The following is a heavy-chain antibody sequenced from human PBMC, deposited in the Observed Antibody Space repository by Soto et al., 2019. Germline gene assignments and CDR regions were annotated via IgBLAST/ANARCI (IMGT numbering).Heavy chain of an antibody. CDR1: GGSFTSNNW. CDR3: ASRDPGTSVDY. CDR2: IYRTGST. Sequence: QVQLQESGPGLVKPSGTLSLTCAVSGGSFTSNNWWTWVRQPPGQGLGWIGEIYRTGSTNYNPSLKSQVTISLDKSENQFSLKVTSLTAADTAVYYCASRDPGTSVDYWGQGTLVTVSS. V-gene: IGHV4-4*02. J-gene: IGHJ4*02. D-gene: IGHD1-7*01.